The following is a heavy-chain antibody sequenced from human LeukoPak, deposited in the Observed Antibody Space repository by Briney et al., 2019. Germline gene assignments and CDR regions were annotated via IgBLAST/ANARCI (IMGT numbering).Heavy chain of an antibody. CDR1: GFTFTSSA. D-gene: IGHD3-10*01. Sequence: ASVKVSCKASGFTFTSSAMQWVRQARGQRLEWIGWIVVGSGNTNYAQKFQEGVTITRDMSTSTAYMELSSLRSEDTAVYYCAAGYYYGSGSYSVDYWGQGTLVTVSS. CDR2: IVVGSGNT. J-gene: IGHJ4*02. CDR3: AAGYYYGSGSYSVDY. V-gene: IGHV1-58*02.